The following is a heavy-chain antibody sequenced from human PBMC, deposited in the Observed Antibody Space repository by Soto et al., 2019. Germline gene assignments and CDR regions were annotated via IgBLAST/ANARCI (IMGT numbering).Heavy chain of an antibody. V-gene: IGHV4-31*11. CDR2: ISHSGSI. J-gene: IGHJ6*04. Sequence: TSETLSLTCAVSGADINSGGFTWTWIRQPAGKGLEWLDYISHSGSIDYNPSLKSRLSISGDTSKNHFSLTLTSVTAADAAVYHCAAVGVSGYLDVWGKGPPVTVSS. CDR1: GADINSGGFT. CDR3: AAVGVSGYLDV. D-gene: IGHD2-8*01.